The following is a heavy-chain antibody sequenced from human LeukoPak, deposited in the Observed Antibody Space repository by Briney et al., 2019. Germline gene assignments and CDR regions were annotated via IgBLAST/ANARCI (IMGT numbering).Heavy chain of an antibody. CDR1: GITFSSYS. J-gene: IGHJ6*03. Sequence: GGSLRLSCVASGITFSSYSMNWVRQAPGKGLEWVSSISSFSGTINYADSVKGRFTISRDNSKNSLYLQMNSLRAEDTAVYYCARDEYSYGYYYYDYMDVWGKGTTVTVSS. V-gene: IGHV3-48*01. D-gene: IGHD5-18*01. CDR2: ISSFSGTI. CDR3: ARDEYSYGYYYYDYMDV.